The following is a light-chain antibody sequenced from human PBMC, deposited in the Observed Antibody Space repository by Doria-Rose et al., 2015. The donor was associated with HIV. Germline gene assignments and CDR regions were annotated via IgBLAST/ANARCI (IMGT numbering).Light chain of an antibody. CDR3: QQSFSTPRT. V-gene: IGKV1-39*01. J-gene: IGKJ1*01. CDR2: AAS. Sequence: TQSPSSLSASVGDRVTITCRASQNINRILNWYQQKPGKVPKVLIYAASSLQSGVPSGFSGSGSGTDFTLTISSLQPEDFATYYCQQSFSTPRTFGQGTKVEIK. CDR1: QNINRI.